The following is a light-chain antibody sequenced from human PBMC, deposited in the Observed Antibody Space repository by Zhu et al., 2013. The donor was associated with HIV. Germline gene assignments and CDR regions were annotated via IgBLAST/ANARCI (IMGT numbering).Light chain of an antibody. Sequence: QSVLTQPPSASGTPGQRVTISCSGSSSNIGSNAVNWYQQLPGTAPKLLIYDNNKRPSGIPDRFSGSKSGTSATLGITGLQTGDEANYYCGTWDTSLRAVVFGGGTKVTVL. J-gene: IGLJ2*01. CDR2: DNN. CDR1: SSNIGSNA. V-gene: IGLV1-51*01. CDR3: GTWDTSLRAVV.